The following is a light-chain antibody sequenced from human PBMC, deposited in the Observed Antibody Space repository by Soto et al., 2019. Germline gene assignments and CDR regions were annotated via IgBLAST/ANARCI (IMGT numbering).Light chain of an antibody. V-gene: IGKV1-39*01. CDR3: QQYYSLPRP. J-gene: IGKJ1*01. CDR2: AAS. CDR1: ENISNY. Sequence: DIQMTQSPSSLSASVGDRVTITCRASENISNYLNWYRQKPGKAPELLIYAASTLQSGVPSRFSGSGSGTDFTLTISCLQSEDFSTYYRQQYYSLPRPFAQGTTAEIK.